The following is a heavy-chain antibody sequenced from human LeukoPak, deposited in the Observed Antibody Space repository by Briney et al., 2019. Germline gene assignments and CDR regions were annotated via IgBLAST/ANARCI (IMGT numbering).Heavy chain of an antibody. J-gene: IGHJ5*02. D-gene: IGHD6-19*01. CDR3: ARGDSGWYMYFGFRNNWFDP. Sequence: GGSLRLSCAASGFTFSDYYMSWIRQAPGKGLEWVSYISSSGSTIYYADSVKGRFTISRDNAKNSLYLQMNSLRAEDTAVYYCARGDSGWYMYFGFRNNWFDPWGQGTLVTVSS. V-gene: IGHV3-11*01. CDR2: ISSSGSTI. CDR1: GFTFSDYY.